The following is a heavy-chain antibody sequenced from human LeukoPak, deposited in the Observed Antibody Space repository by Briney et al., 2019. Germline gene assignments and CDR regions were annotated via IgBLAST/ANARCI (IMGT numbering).Heavy chain of an antibody. CDR1: GFTFSSYW. CDR3: ASRGGSGWFGPLGY. D-gene: IGHD6-19*01. J-gene: IGHJ4*02. CDR2: INHSGST. Sequence: PGGSLRLSCAASGFTFSSYWMSWIRQPPGKGLEWIGEINHSGSTNYNPSLKSRVTISVDTSKNQFSLKLSSVTAADTAVYYCASRGGSGWFGPLGYWGQGTLVTVSS. V-gene: IGHV4-34*01.